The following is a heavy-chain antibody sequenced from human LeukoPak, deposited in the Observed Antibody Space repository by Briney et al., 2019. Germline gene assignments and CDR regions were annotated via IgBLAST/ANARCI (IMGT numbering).Heavy chain of an antibody. J-gene: IGHJ4*02. CDR1: GGSISNYY. V-gene: IGHV4-4*07. CDR2: IYTSGGT. Sequence: ASETLSLTCTVSGGSISNYYWTWIRQPAGKGLEWIRRIYTSGGTNYNPSLKSRVTMSVDTSTNQFSLKLSSVTAADTAMYYCARAAEYSSGWYLFDFWGQGILVTVSA. D-gene: IGHD6-19*01. CDR3: ARAAEYSSGWYLFDF.